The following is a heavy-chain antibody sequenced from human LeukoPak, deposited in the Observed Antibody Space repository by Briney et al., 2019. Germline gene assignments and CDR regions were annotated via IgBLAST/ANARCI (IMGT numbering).Heavy chain of an antibody. V-gene: IGHV3-30*18. CDR1: GFTFSSYG. D-gene: IGHD1-26*01. J-gene: IGHJ4*02. CDR2: ISYDGSNK. Sequence: PGGSLRLSCAASGFTFSSYGMHWVRQAPGKGLEWVAIISYDGSNKYYADSVKGRFTISRDNSKNTLYLQMNSLRAEDTAVYYCAKQRIVGAHPLDSWGQGTLVTVSS. CDR3: AKQRIVGAHPLDS.